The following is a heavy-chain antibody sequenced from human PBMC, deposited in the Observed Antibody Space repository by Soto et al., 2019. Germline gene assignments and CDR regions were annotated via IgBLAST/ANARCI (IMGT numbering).Heavy chain of an antibody. CDR1: GGTFCTYA. D-gene: IGHD6-19*01. J-gene: IGHJ4*02. Sequence: QVQLEQSGAEVKQPGSSVKVSCKTSGGTFCTYAINWVRQAPGQGLEWMGAIIPLFGTADYSQKFQGRVTITADESTSTAYMELSSLRYDDTAVYFCARPKGTYSSGYYYFDFWGQGTLVTVSS. CDR2: IIPLFGTA. V-gene: IGHV1-69*01. CDR3: ARPKGTYSSGYYYFDF.